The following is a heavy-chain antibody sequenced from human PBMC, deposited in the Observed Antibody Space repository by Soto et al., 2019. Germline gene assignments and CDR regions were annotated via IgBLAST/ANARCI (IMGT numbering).Heavy chain of an antibody. V-gene: IGHV3-33*01. J-gene: IGHJ4*02. D-gene: IGHD1-26*01. CDR2: IWYDGSNK. Sequence: GGSLRLSCAASGFPFSSYGMHWVRQAPGKGLEWVAVIWYDGSNKYYADSVKGRFTISRDNSKNTLYLQMNSLRAEDTAVYYCARGEHKIVGATVFDYWGQGTLVTVSS. CDR3: ARGEHKIVGATVFDY. CDR1: GFPFSSYG.